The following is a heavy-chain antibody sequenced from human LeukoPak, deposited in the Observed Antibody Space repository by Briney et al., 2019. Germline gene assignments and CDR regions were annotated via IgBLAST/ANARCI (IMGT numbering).Heavy chain of an antibody. CDR1: GGSINKYF. CDR3: ARVCGSATNYRLCGFDV. Sequence: SETLSLTCIVSGGSINKYFWNWIWQPAGKGLEWIGRIDSVGTSNYNPSLRGRVTMSVDTSKSHFSLEVTSMTAADTAMYYCARVCGSATNYRLCGFDVWGQGTVVTVSS. J-gene: IGHJ3*01. D-gene: IGHD3-10*01. CDR2: IDSVGTS. V-gene: IGHV4-4*07.